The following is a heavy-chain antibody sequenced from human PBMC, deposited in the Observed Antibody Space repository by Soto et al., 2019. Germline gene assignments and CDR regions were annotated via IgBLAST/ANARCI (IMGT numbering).Heavy chain of an antibody. D-gene: IGHD3-10*01. Sequence: GGALRLCCVASDFTFSTYAMSWVRQAPGKGLEWVSTVTGGGHTTYNADSVNGRFTISRDNSKNTLYLQMNNLRAEDTAIYYCASSSGDLDVYGMDIWGPGTTVTVSS. V-gene: IGHV3-23*01. CDR1: DFTFSTYA. J-gene: IGHJ6*02. CDR3: ASSSGDLDVYGMDI. CDR2: VTGGGHTT.